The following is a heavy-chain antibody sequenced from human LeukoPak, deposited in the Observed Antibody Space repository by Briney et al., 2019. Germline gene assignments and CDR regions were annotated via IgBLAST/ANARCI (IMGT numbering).Heavy chain of an antibody. CDR2: IFHSGTT. CDR3: ARLRLSGGSFSVGWFDP. CDR1: DEVITSNNW. J-gene: IGHJ5*02. Sequence: PSGTLSLTCTVSDEVITSNNWWSWVRQSPGKGLEWIGEIFHSGTTRYEASLESRVTMLLDKSKNQFSLRLNSVTAADTAVYFCARLRLSGGSFSVGWFDPWGQGIQVTVSS. D-gene: IGHD1-26*01. V-gene: IGHV4-4*02.